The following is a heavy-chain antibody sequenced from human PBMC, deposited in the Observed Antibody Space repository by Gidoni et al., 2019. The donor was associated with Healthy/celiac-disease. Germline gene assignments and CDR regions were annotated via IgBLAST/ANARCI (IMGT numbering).Heavy chain of an antibody. Sequence: QVQLVQSGAAVKKPGSSVKVSCTASGGTFTSYAFRWWRQAPGQGLEWMGGIIPIFGTANYAQKFQGRVTITADESTSTAYMELSSLRSEDTAVFYCARGPLYYYDSSGYYYIGYSDYWGQGTLVTVSS. J-gene: IGHJ4*02. CDR3: ARGPLYYYDSSGYYYIGYSDY. CDR2: IIPIFGTA. D-gene: IGHD3-22*01. CDR1: GGTFTSYA. V-gene: IGHV1-69*12.